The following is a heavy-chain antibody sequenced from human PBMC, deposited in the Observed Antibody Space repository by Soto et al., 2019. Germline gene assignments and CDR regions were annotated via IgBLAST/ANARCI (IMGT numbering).Heavy chain of an antibody. V-gene: IGHV3-23*01. Sequence: GGSLRLSCAASGFTFSSYAMSWVRQAPGKGLEWVSAISGSGGSTYYADSVKGRFTISRDNSKNTLYLQMNSLRAEDTAVYYCAKDLDIVVVPAAIGDYFDYWGQGTLVTVSS. CDR3: AKDLDIVVVPAAIGDYFDY. CDR2: ISGSGGST. D-gene: IGHD2-2*01. CDR1: GFTFSSYA. J-gene: IGHJ4*02.